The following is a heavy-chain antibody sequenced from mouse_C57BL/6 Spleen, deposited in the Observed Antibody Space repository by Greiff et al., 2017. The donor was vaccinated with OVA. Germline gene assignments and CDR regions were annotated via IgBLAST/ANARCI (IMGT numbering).Heavy chain of an antibody. J-gene: IGHJ2*01. CDR3: ASSEGNRYYFDY. Sequence: QVQLQQSGAELARPGASVKLSCKASGYTFTSYGISWVKQRTGQGLEWIGEIYPRSGNTYYNEKFKGKATLTADKSSSTAYMELRSLTSEDSAVYFCASSEGNRYYFDYWGQGTTLTVSS. CDR2: IYPRSGNT. V-gene: IGHV1-81*01. D-gene: IGHD2-1*01. CDR1: GYTFTSYG.